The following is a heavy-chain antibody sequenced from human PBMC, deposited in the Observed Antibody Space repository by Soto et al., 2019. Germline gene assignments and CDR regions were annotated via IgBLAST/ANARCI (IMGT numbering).Heavy chain of an antibody. D-gene: IGHD3-22*01. CDR3: AGDYDSSGYYCGADY. J-gene: IGHJ4*02. Sequence: VQLVQSGGGLVQPGGSLRLSCAASGFTFSSYSMNWVRQAPGKGLEWVSYISSSSSTIYYAECVKGRFTISRDNAKNALYLQMNSLRDEDTAVYYCAGDYDSSGYYCGADYWGQGTLVTVSS. CDR1: GFTFSSYS. CDR2: ISSSSSTI. V-gene: IGHV3-48*02.